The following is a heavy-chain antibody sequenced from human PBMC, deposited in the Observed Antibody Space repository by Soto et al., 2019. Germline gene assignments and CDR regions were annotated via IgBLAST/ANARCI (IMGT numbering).Heavy chain of an antibody. J-gene: IGHJ4*02. D-gene: IGHD5-18*01. Sequence: QITLKESGPTLVKPTQTLTLTCTFSGFSLSTRAVGAGWIRQPPGKALEWLALIYLDDDKRSRPSLKSRLTSTNHTSKNRVLLPMTKTDPIDTAAYSSAYSPVNTTMETDFDCWGQGTLVTVSS. CDR3: AYSPVNTTMETDFDC. CDR2: IYLDDDK. CDR1: GFSLSTRAVG. V-gene: IGHV2-5*02.